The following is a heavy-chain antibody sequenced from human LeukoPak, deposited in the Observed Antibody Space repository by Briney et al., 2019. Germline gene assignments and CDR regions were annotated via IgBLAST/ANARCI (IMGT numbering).Heavy chain of an antibody. CDR1: GFTLSSHR. Sequence: GGSLRLSCAASGFTLSSHRMDWVRQAPGKGLEWVSSISSRSSFKDYADSVKGRFTISRDNAKNLLYLQMNSLRAEDTAVYFCAKDGGFWSDYSYFDYRGQGTQVTVSS. CDR3: AKDGGFWSDYSYFDY. J-gene: IGHJ4*02. CDR2: ISSRSSFK. D-gene: IGHD3-3*01. V-gene: IGHV3-21*06.